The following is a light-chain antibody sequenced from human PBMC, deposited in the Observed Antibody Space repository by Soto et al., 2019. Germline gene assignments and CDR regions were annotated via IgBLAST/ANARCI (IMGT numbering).Light chain of an antibody. CDR2: DVS. J-gene: IGLJ1*01. V-gene: IGLV2-14*01. CDR3: RSYTSSSTLYV. CDR1: SSDVGGYNY. Sequence: QSALTQPASVSGSPGQSITISCTGTSSDVGGYNYVSWYQQHPGKVPKLMIYDVSNRPSGVSNRFSGSKSGNTASLTISGLKAEDEADYYCRSYTSSSTLYVFGTGTKLTVL.